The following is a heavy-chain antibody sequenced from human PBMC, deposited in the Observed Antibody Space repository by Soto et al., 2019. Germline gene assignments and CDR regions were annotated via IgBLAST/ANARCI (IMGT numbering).Heavy chain of an antibody. Sequence: PGGSLRLSCAASGFTFSSYAMSWVRQAPGKGLEWVSAISGSGGSTYYADSVKGRSTISRDNSKNTLYLQMNSLRAEDTAVYYCAKDLSYDSSGPFDYWGQGTLVNVSS. J-gene: IGHJ4*02. D-gene: IGHD3-22*01. CDR3: AKDLSYDSSGPFDY. CDR1: GFTFSSYA. CDR2: ISGSGGST. V-gene: IGHV3-23*01.